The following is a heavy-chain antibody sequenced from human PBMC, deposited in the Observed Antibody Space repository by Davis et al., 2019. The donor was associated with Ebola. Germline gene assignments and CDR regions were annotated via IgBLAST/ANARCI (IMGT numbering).Heavy chain of an antibody. CDR1: GYTFTSYD. V-gene: IGHV1-8*01. J-gene: IGHJ5*02. CDR2: MNPNSGNT. D-gene: IGHD6-19*01. CDR3: ARGRHSSGWPNWFDP. Sequence: AASVKVSCKASGYTFTSYDINWVRQATGQGLEWMGWMNPNSGNTGYAQKFQGRVTMTRNTSISTAYMELSSLRSEDTAVYYCARGRHSSGWPNWFDPWGQGTLVTVSS.